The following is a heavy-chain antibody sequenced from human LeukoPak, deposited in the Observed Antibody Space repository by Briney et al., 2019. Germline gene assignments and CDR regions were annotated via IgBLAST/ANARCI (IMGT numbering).Heavy chain of an antibody. D-gene: IGHD1-26*01. CDR3: ARGSGSSRDYYFDY. Sequence: SQTLPLTCAISGDSVSSNSAAWNWIRQSPSRGLEWLGRTYYRSKWYNEYVVSVKSRIIINPDTSKNQFSLQLNSVTPEDTAIYYCARGSGSSRDYYFDYWGQGTLVTVSS. CDR2: TYYRSKWYN. CDR1: GDSVSSNSAA. V-gene: IGHV6-1*01. J-gene: IGHJ4*02.